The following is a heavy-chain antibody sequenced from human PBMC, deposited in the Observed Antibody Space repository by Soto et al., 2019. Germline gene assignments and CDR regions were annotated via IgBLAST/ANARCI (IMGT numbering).Heavy chain of an antibody. D-gene: IGHD6-19*01. CDR2: IYHSGST. CDR1: GGSISSGGYS. V-gene: IGHV4-30-2*01. CDR3: ARVVPRASYSSGWYAEYYYGMDV. J-gene: IGHJ6*02. Sequence: PSETLSLTCAVSGGSISSGGYSWSWIRQPPGKGLEWIGYIYHSGSTYYNPSLKSRVTISVDRSKNQFSLKLSSVTAADTAVYYCARVVPRASYSSGWYAEYYYGMDVWGQGTTVTVSS.